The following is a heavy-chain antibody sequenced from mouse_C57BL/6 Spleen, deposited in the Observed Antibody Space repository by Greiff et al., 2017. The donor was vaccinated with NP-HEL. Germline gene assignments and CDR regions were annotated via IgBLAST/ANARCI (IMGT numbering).Heavy chain of an antibody. Sequence: VQLQQSGPELVKPGASVKMSCKASGYTFTDYNMHWVKQSHGKSLEWIGYINPNNGGTSYNQKFKGKATLTVNKSSSTAYMELRSLTSEDSAVYYCAREIEGLGSFAYWGQGTLVTVSA. CDR3: AREIEGLGSFAY. D-gene: IGHD4-1*01. J-gene: IGHJ3*01. CDR1: GYTFTDYN. CDR2: INPNNGGT. V-gene: IGHV1-22*01.